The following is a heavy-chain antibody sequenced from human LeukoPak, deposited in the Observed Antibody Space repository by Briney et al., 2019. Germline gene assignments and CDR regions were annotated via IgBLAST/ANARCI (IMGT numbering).Heavy chain of an antibody. D-gene: IGHD3-10*01. CDR3: ARVSLVRGAPDYYFDY. J-gene: IGHJ4*02. Sequence: SETLSLTCTVSGYSISSGYYWSWIRQPPGKGLEWIGYIYYSGSTNYNPSLKSRVTISVDTSKNQFSLKLSSVTAADTAVYYCARVSLVRGAPDYYFDYWGQGTLVTVSS. CDR1: GYSISSGYY. V-gene: IGHV4-61*01. CDR2: IYYSGST.